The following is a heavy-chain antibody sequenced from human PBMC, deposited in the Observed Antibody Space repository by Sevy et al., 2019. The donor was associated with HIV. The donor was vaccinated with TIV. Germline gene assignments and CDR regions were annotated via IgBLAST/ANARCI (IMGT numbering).Heavy chain of an antibody. CDR1: GFTFSDYY. CDR3: AGDNVKDRDLGDDYDVAMDV. D-gene: IGHD3-16*01. V-gene: IGHV3-11*01. J-gene: IGHJ6*02. Sequence: GGCLRLSCAASGFTFSDYYMSWIRQAPGKGLEWLSYIRGSDNTIYYASSVKSRFAISRHNAKNSLYLQMNSLSAEDTGVYYCAGDNVKDRDLGDDYDVAMDVWGQGTSVTVSS. CDR2: IRGSDNTI.